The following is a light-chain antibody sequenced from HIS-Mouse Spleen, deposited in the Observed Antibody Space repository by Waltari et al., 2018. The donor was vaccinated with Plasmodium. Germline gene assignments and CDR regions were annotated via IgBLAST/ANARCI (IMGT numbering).Light chain of an antibody. CDR2: EGS. CDR3: CSYAGSSTFVV. J-gene: IGLJ2*01. CDR1: SRDIRCYNL. Sequence: QSALTQPASVSGSPGPSITIPCTGTSRDIRCYNLVSWYQQHPGKAPKLMIYEGSKRPSGVSNRFSGSKSGNTASLTISGLQAEDEADYYCCSYAGSSTFVVFGGGTKLTVL. V-gene: IGLV2-23*03.